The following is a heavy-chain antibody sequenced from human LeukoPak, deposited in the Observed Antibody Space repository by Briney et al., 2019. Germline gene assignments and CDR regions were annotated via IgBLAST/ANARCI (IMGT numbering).Heavy chain of an antibody. CDR3: VRESPAYYDILTGYYRDY. CDR1: GGSISSSSYY. Sequence: PSETLSLTCTVSGGSISSSSYYWGWIRQPPGKGLEWTGSIYYSGSTYYNPSLKSRVTISVDTSKNQFSLKLSSVTAADTAVYYCVRESPAYYDILTGYYRDYWGQGTLVTVSS. CDR2: IYYSGST. J-gene: IGHJ4*02. V-gene: IGHV4-39*07. D-gene: IGHD3-9*01.